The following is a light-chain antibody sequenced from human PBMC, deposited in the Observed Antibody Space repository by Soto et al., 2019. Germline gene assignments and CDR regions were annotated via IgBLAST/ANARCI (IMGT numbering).Light chain of an antibody. J-gene: IGLJ3*02. CDR1: RSNIGSNA. V-gene: IGLV1-44*01. CDR2: NK. Sequence: QSVLTQPPSASGTPVQRVTISCSGSRSNIGSNAVSWYQQLPGTAPKLLIYNKQRPSGVPDRFSGSKSGTSASLAISGLQSEDEADYYCAAWDDSLNGRVFGGGTKLTVL. CDR3: AAWDDSLNGRV.